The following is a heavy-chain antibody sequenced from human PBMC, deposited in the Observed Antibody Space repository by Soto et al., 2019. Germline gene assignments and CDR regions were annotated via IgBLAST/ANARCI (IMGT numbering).Heavy chain of an antibody. CDR3: ARYCGGGSCYLGAFDI. CDR1: SVSINSANC. Sequence: SDTLSLTCTVSSVSINSANCLSFFHQSPGKGLEWIGEIYHSGSTNFNPSLKSRVTTSVDNSKNQFYLELTSVTAADTAVYYCARYCGGGSCYLGAFDIWGQGTMVTVSS. CDR2: IYHSGST. D-gene: IGHD2-15*01. J-gene: IGHJ3*02. V-gene: IGHV4-4*02.